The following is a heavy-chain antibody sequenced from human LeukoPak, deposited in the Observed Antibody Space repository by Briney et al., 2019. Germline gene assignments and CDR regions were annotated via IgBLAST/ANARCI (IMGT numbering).Heavy chain of an antibody. Sequence: SETLSLTCTVSGFSISSGYYWGRTRQPPGKGLEWIGSISHSGSTYYNPSLKSRVTISVDTSKNQFSLKLSSVTAADTAVYYCARTYCSGGSCPFDYWGQGTLVTVSS. CDR3: ARTYCSGGSCPFDY. CDR1: GFSISSGYY. D-gene: IGHD2-15*01. V-gene: IGHV4-38-2*02. CDR2: ISHSGST. J-gene: IGHJ4*02.